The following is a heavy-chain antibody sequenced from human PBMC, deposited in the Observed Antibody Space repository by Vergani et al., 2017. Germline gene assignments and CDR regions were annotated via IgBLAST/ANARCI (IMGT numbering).Heavy chain of an antibody. CDR1: GYPLNTYD. CDR2: MNLNSGNT. CDR3: ARAHFRITAAEDYAFDV. V-gene: IGHV1-8*02. Sequence: QVQLVQSGAEVKEPGGSVQVSCKASGYPLNTYDINWVRQAAGQGLEWMGWMNLNSGNTGYAQKFQGRVTMTSITSIGPAYMELSGLTSDDTAVYYCARAHFRITAAEDYAFDVWGQGTLVTVSS. D-gene: IGHD6-13*01. J-gene: IGHJ3*01.